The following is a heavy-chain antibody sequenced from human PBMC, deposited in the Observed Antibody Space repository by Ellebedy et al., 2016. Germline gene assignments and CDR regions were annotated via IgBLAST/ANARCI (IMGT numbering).Heavy chain of an antibody. J-gene: IGHJ3*01. Sequence: GESLKISCRASGFIFSAFWLHWVRQVPGKGLVWVSGMHGDGINTRYADSVKGRFTISRDNAEDSLYVQMNNLRAEDTAVYYCARGSSIFTNGAFDVWGHGTLVTVSP. CDR3: ARGSSIFTNGAFDV. CDR1: GFIFSAFW. D-gene: IGHD3-9*01. CDR2: MHGDGINT. V-gene: IGHV3-74*01.